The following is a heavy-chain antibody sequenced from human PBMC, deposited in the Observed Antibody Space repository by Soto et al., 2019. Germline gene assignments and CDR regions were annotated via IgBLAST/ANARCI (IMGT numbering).Heavy chain of an antibody. CDR3: ASQEHDYGDPGHHGGY. CDR2: ISSSSSTI. J-gene: IGHJ4*02. CDR1: GFTFSSYS. V-gene: IGHV3-48*01. Sequence: EVQLVESGGGLVQPGGSLRLSCAASGFTFSSYSMNWVRQAPGKGLEWVSYISSSSSTIYYADSVKGRFTISRDNAKNSLYLQMNSLRAEDTAVYYCASQEHDYGDPGHHGGYWGQGTLVTVSS. D-gene: IGHD4-17*01.